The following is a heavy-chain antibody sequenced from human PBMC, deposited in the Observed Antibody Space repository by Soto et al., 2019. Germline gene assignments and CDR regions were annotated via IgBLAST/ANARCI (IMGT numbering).Heavy chain of an antibody. CDR3: ARGVVSTGYFDY. Sequence: ESGGGLVQPGGSLRLSCAASGFTFSDHYMDWVRQAPGKGLEWVGRSRDKVHSHTTEYAASVKGRFTISRGDSENSLYLQMNSLKTEDTAVYYCARGVVSTGYFDYWGHGTLVTVSS. J-gene: IGHJ4*01. V-gene: IGHV3-72*01. CDR2: SRDKVHSHTT. CDR1: GFTFSDHY. D-gene: IGHD5-12*01.